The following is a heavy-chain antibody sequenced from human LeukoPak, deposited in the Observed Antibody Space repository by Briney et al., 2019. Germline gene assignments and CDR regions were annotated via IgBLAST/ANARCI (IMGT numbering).Heavy chain of an antibody. D-gene: IGHD1-26*01. V-gene: IGHV4-39*01. CDR1: GGSISSTTYY. J-gene: IGHJ4*02. Sequence: SETLSLTCTVSGGSISSTTYYWAWIRQPPGKGLEWIGSIYFSGTTYYNPSLKSRVTISVDTSKSQFSLKLTSVTAADTAVYFCATTPGIMGHNPRPFDYWGQGTLVTVSS. CDR2: IYFSGTT. CDR3: ATTPGIMGHNPRPFDY.